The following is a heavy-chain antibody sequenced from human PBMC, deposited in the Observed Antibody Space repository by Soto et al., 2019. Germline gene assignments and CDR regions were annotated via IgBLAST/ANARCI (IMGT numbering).Heavy chain of an antibody. D-gene: IGHD3-3*01. V-gene: IGHV4-59*08. CDR3: ARTVYDFWSGYRHDAFDI. J-gene: IGHJ3*02. Sequence: QVQLQESGPGLVKPSETLSLTCTVSGGSISSYYWSWIRQPPGKGLEWIGYIYYSGSTNYNPSLKSGVTISVDTSKNQFSLKLSSVTAADTAVYYCARTVYDFWSGYRHDAFDIWGQGTMVTVSS. CDR2: IYYSGST. CDR1: GGSISSYY.